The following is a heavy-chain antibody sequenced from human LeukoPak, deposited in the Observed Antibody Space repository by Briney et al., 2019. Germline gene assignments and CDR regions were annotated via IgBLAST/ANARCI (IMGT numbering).Heavy chain of an antibody. D-gene: IGHD3-3*01. V-gene: IGHV1-8*01. J-gene: IGHJ4*02. CDR2: MNPNSGNT. CDR1: GYTFTSYD. CDR3: ARDRDDFWSGTKYYFDY. Sequence: EASVKVSCTASGYTFTSYDINWVRQATGQGLEWMGWMNPNSGNTGYAQKLQGRVTMTTDISTSTAYMELRSLRSDDTAVYYCARDRDDFWSGTKYYFDYWGQGTLVTVSS.